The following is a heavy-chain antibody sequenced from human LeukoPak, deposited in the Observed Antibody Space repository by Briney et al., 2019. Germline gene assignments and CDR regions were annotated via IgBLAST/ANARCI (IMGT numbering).Heavy chain of an antibody. CDR2: INPNSGGT. CDR1: GYTFTGYY. J-gene: IGHJ6*02. D-gene: IGHD3-10*01. V-gene: IGHV1-2*02. CDR3: AREGVRDDYYYYYSMDV. Sequence: ASVKVSCKASGYTFTGYYMHWVRQAPGQGLEWMGWINPNSGGTNYAQKFQGRVTMTRDTSISTAYMELSRLRSDDTAVYYCAREGVRDDYYYYYSMDVWGQGTTVTVSS.